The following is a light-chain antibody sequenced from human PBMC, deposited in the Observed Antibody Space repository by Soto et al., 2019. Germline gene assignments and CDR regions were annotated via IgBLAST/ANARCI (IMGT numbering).Light chain of an antibody. CDR1: QSVSSN. CDR2: GAS. J-gene: IGKJ1*01. CDR3: QQYNNWPPEGT. V-gene: IGKV3-15*01. Sequence: ILMTQSPATLSLSPGERATLSCRASQSVSSNLAWYQQKPGQAPRLLLYGASTRATGIPARFSGSGSVTEFTRTISSLQSEDFAGYYCQQYNNWPPEGTFGQGTKVDIK.